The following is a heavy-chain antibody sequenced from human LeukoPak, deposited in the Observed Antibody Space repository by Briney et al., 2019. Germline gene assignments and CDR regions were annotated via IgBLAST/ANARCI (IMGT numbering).Heavy chain of an antibody. CDR2: ISGGSIYI. CDR1: GFTFSSST. Sequence: GGSLRLSCAASGFTFSSSTMNWVRQAPGKGLEWVSSISGGSIYIYYADSVKGRFTISRDNGKNSLYLQMNSLRAEDTAVYYCARGGTSVLRFLEWLSDAFDIWGQGTMVTVSS. D-gene: IGHD3-3*01. CDR3: ARGGTSVLRFLEWLSDAFDI. V-gene: IGHV3-21*06. J-gene: IGHJ3*02.